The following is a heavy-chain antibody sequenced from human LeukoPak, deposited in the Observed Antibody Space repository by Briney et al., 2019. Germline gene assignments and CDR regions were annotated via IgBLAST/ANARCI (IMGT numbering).Heavy chain of an antibody. J-gene: IGHJ6*03. CDR1: GYSFTSYW. D-gene: IGHD2-2*01. CDR2: IYPGDSDT. CDR3: ARQGWSSTAYYHIDV. Sequence: GESLKISCKGSGYSFTSYWIGWVRQMPGKGLEWMGIIYPGDSDTRYSPSFEGQVTISADKSITTAYLQWTSVKASDTAMYYCARQGWSSTAYYHIDVWGKGTTVTVSS. V-gene: IGHV5-51*01.